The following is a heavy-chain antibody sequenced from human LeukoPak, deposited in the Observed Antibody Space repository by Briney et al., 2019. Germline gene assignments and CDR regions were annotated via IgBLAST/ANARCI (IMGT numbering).Heavy chain of an antibody. CDR1: GFTFSSYA. CDR2: ISGSGGST. CDR3: AKGLTMDTYYYYMDV. Sequence: GGSLRLSCAASGFTFSSYAMSWVRQAPGKGLEWVSAISGSGGSTYYADSVKGRFTISRDNSKNTLYLQMNSLRAEDTAVYYCAKGLTMDTYYYYMDVWGKGTTVTVSS. J-gene: IGHJ6*03. D-gene: IGHD4/OR15-4a*01. V-gene: IGHV3-23*01.